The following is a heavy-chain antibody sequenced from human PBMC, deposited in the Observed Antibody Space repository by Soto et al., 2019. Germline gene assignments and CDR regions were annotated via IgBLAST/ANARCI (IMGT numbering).Heavy chain of an antibody. CDR3: AREGDSRYYDSSGYLHDAFDI. D-gene: IGHD3-22*01. J-gene: IGHJ3*02. CDR1: GYTFTSYG. V-gene: IGHV1-18*01. Sequence: ASVKVSCKASGYTFTSYGISWVRQAPGQGLEWMGWISAYNGNTNYAQKFQGRVTMTTDTSTSTAYMELRSLRSDDTAVYYCAREGDSRYYDSSGYLHDAFDIWG. CDR2: ISAYNGNT.